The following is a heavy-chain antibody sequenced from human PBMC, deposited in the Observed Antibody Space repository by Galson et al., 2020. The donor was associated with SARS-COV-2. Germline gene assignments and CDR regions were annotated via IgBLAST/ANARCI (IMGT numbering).Heavy chain of an antibody. J-gene: IGHJ6*02. V-gene: IGHV4-4*07. Sequence: SETLSLTCSVSGGSISSYNWNWIRQPAGKGLEWIGNIYSSVSTNYNPSLKSRVTMSVDTSKNQVSLKLTSVTAADTAGYYCARAVASGWSVDVWGQGTIVSVS. CDR3: ARAVASGWSVDV. CDR2: IYSSVST. D-gene: IGHD6-19*01. CDR1: GGSISSYN.